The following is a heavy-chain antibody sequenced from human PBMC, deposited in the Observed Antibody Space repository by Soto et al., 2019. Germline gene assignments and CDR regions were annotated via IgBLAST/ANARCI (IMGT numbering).Heavy chain of an antibody. D-gene: IGHD2-2*01. J-gene: IGHJ6*02. CDR1: GGTFSSYA. CDR3: AREGLVVPAAPYYYYYGMDV. V-gene: IGHV1-69*06. Sequence: SVKVSCKASGGTFSSYAVSWVRQAPGQGLEWMGGIIPIFGTANYAQKFQGRVTITADKSTSTAYMELSSLRSEDTAVYYCAREGLVVPAAPYYYYYGMDVWGQGXTVTVSS. CDR2: IIPIFGTA.